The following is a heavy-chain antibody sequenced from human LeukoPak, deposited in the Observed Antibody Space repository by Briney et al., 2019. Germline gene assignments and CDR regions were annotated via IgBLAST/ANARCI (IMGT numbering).Heavy chain of an antibody. CDR2: INEDGSEK. D-gene: IGHD1-14*01. J-gene: IGHJ4*02. CDR1: GFTFNEYW. Sequence: GGSLRLSCAASGFTFNEYWMACFRQTPGKELQWVANINEDGSEKYYVDSVKGRFTISRDNANNSWSLQMDSLRVEDTAVYYCARLWEPWGQGTLVTVSS. V-gene: IGHV3-7*01. CDR3: ARLWEP.